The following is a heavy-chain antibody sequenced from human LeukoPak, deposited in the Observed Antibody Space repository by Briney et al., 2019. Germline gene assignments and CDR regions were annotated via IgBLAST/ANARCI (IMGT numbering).Heavy chain of an antibody. D-gene: IGHD2-2*02. CDR1: GFTFSSYS. V-gene: IGHV3-21*01. CDR3: ASIGQGFRQYCSSTSCYIDY. J-gene: IGHJ4*02. Sequence: GGSLRLSCAASGFTFSSYSMNWVRQAPGKGREWVSSISSSSGYIYYADSVNGRFTISRDNPKNSLYLQANSLRAEDTAVYYCASIGQGFRQYCSSTSCYIDYWGQGTLVTVSS. CDR2: ISSSSGYI.